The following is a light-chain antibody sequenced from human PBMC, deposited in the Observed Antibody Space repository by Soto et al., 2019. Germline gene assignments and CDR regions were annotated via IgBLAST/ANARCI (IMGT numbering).Light chain of an antibody. Sequence: EIVMTQSPATLSVSPGERATLSCRASQSVSSILGWYQQTPDQPPTLLTYEASNRAAGIPARFSGSGSGTDFSLTISSLEPEDFAVYYCQQCNSWPQWTFGQGTKVDIK. V-gene: IGKV3-11*01. CDR3: QQCNSWPQWT. J-gene: IGKJ1*01. CDR2: EAS. CDR1: QSVSSI.